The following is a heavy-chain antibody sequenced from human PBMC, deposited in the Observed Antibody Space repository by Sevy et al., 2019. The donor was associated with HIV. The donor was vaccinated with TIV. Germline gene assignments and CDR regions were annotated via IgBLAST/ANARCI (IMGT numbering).Heavy chain of an antibody. CDR1: GFTFSSFG. D-gene: IGHD3-10*01. CDR3: AKDGPPYYTSGSYMYYFDY. CDR2: ISYDGSDK. V-gene: IGHV3-30*18. J-gene: IGHJ4*02. Sequence: GGSLRLSCAASGFTFSSFGMHWVRQVPGKGLEGVSFISYDGSDKRYVDSVKGRFTISRDSSKNTLYLQMNSLRGGDTAVYYCAKDGPPYYTSGSYMYYFDYWGQGALVTVSS.